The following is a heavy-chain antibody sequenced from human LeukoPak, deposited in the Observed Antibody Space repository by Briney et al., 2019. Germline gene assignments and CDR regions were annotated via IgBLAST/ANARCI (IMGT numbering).Heavy chain of an antibody. CDR2: INPNSGGT. CDR3: ARDGWIRYYGSGSYSGYYFDY. D-gene: IGHD3-10*01. V-gene: IGHV1-2*02. CDR1: GYTFTGYY. J-gene: IGHJ4*02. Sequence: GSVKVSCKASGYTFTGYYTHWVRQAPGQGLEWMGWINPNSGGTNYAQKFQGRVTMTRDTSISTAYMELSRLRSDDTAVYYCARDGWIRYYGSGSYSGYYFDYWGQGTLVTVSS.